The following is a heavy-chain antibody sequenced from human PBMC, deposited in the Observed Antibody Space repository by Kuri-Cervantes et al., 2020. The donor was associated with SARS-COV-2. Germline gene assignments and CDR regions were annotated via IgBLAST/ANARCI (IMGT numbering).Heavy chain of an antibody. J-gene: IGHJ5*02. CDR1: GLTFSGYA. CDR2: ISFDESNE. Sequence: GGSLRLSCAASGLTFSGYAVHWVRQAPGKGLEWVALISFDESNEYYADSVKGRFNISRDTSKNTLYLQMKSLRPEDTAVYYCATEGGTYPGWFDPWGQGTLVTVSS. V-gene: IGHV3-30-3*01. CDR3: ATEGGTYPGWFDP. D-gene: IGHD1-26*01.